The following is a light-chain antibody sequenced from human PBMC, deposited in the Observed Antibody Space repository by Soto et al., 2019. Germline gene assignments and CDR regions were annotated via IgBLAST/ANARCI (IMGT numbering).Light chain of an antibody. CDR3: QQYNNWPPWT. Sequence: EVMMTQSPATLSVSPGERATLSCRASQSVGSNLAWYQHKPGQAPRLLIFGASTRATGIPARFSGSGSETEFTLTISSLQSEDFAVYYCQQYNNWPPWTFGQGTKVDIK. CDR1: QSVGSN. J-gene: IGKJ1*01. CDR2: GAS. V-gene: IGKV3-15*01.